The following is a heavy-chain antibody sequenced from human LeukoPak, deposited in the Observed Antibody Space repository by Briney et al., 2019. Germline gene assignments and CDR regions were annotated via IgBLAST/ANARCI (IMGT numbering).Heavy chain of an antibody. Sequence: PSETLSLTCTVSGGSISSSSYYWGWIRQPPGKGLEWIGYIYHSGSTYYNPSLKSRVTISVDRSKNQFSLKLSSVTAADTAVYYCARANLVAFDIWGQGTMVTVSS. CDR3: ARANLVAFDI. CDR2: IYHSGST. D-gene: IGHD2-8*02. J-gene: IGHJ3*02. CDR1: GGSISSSSYY. V-gene: IGHV4-39*07.